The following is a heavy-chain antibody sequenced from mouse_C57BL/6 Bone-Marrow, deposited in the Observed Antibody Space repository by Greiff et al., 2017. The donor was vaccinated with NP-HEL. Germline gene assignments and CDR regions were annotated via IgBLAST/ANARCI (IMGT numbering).Heavy chain of an antibody. CDR2: ISDGGSYT. CDR1: GFTFSSYA. D-gene: IGHD4-1*01. J-gene: IGHJ2*01. Sequence: EVMLVESGGGLVKPGGSLKLSCAASGFTFSSYAMSWVRQTPEKRLEWVATISDGGSYTYYPANVKGRFTISRDNAKNNLYLQMSHLKSEDTAMYYCARDRDFYNWDYFDYWGQGTTLTVSS. V-gene: IGHV5-4*01. CDR3: ARDRDFYNWDYFDY.